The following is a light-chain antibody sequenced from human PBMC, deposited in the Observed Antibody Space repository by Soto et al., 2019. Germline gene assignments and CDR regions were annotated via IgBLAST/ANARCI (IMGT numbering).Light chain of an antibody. Sequence: IVLTQSPATLSLSPGERATLSCRARQSVSSDLAWYQQKPGQAPRLLIYDASDRADGIPARFSGTRSGTDFTLTISSLEPEDFAVYYCQQRSNWLTFGGGTRVDI. CDR3: QQRSNWLT. J-gene: IGKJ4*01. V-gene: IGKV3-11*01. CDR2: DAS. CDR1: QSVSSD.